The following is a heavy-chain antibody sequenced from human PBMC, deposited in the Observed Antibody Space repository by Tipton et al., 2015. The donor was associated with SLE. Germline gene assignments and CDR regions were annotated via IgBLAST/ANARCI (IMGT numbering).Heavy chain of an antibody. V-gene: IGHV4-61*09. CDR2: IYYSGST. Sequence: TLSLTCTVSGGSISSGSYYWSWIRQPAGKGLEWIGYIYYSGSTNYNPSLKSRVTISVDTSKNQFSLKLSSVTAADTAVYYCARGEGQHYFDYWGQGTLVTVSS. CDR3: ARGEGQHYFDY. J-gene: IGHJ4*02. CDR1: GGSISSGSYY.